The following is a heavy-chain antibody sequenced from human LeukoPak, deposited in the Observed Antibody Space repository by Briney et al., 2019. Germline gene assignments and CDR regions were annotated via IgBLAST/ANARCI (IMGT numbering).Heavy chain of an antibody. D-gene: IGHD3-3*01. V-gene: IGHV3-23*01. CDR3: AKRRRSGQDQDYYYYYYMDV. CDR1: GFTFSSYA. CDR2: ISGSGGST. J-gene: IGHJ6*03. Sequence: QTGGSLRLSCAASGFTFSSYAMSWVRQAPGKGLEWVSAISGSGGSTYYADSVKGRFTISRDNSKNTLYLQMNSLRAEDTAVYYCAKRRRSGQDQDYYYYYYMDVWGKGTTVTVSS.